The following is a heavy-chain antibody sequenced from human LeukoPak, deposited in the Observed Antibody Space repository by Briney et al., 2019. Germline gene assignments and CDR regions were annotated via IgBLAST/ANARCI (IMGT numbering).Heavy chain of an antibody. CDR2: INPSGGST. CDR1: GYTFTSYY. J-gene: IGHJ4*02. CDR3: ARDFGNTYYYDSSGLDY. Sequence: ASVKVSCKASGYTFTSYYMHWVRQAPGQGLEWMGIINPSGGSTSYAQKFQGRVTMTRDTSTNTVYMELSNLRSEDTAVYYCARDFGNTYYYDSSGLDYWGQGTLVTVSS. D-gene: IGHD3-22*01. V-gene: IGHV1-46*01.